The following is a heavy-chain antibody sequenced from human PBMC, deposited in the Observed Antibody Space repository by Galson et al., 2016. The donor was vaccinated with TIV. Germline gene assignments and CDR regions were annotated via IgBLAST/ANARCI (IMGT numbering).Heavy chain of an antibody. Sequence: SVKVSCKVSGNSLNELVIHWVRQAPGKGLEWMGGFDPEVSKTVYAQMLQGRVTMAADTSRNTAYMELGSLRFEDTAVYYCATVAWSPGLSLGNWGQGTLVTVSS. CDR2: FDPEVSKT. J-gene: IGHJ4*02. D-gene: IGHD2/OR15-2a*01. V-gene: IGHV1-24*01. CDR3: ATVAWSPGLSLGN. CDR1: GNSLNELV.